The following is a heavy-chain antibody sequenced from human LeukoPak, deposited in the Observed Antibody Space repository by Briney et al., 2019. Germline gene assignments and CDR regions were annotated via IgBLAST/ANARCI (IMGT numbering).Heavy chain of an antibody. D-gene: IGHD1-20*01. J-gene: IGHJ4*02. V-gene: IGHV1-2*02. CDR3: ARVGGYNWNYLDY. Sequence: ASMKVSCKASGYTFTGYYMHWVRQAPGQGLEWMGWINPNSGGTNYAQKFQGRVTMTRDTSISTAYMELSRLRSDDTAVYYCARVGGYNWNYLDYWGQGILVTVSS. CDR2: INPNSGGT. CDR1: GYTFTGYY.